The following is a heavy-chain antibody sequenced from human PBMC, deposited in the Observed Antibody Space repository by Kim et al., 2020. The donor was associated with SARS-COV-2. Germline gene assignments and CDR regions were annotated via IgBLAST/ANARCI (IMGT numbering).Heavy chain of an antibody. CDR3: ARDRGSGWYSGKYYFDY. V-gene: IGHV1-69*13. CDR1: GGTFSSYA. Sequence: SVKVSCKASGGTFSSYAISWVRQAPGQGLEWMGGIIPIFGTANYAQKFQGRVTITADESTSTAYMELSSLRSEDTAVYYCARDRGSGWYSGKYYFDYWGQGTLVTVSS. D-gene: IGHD6-19*01. CDR2: IIPIFGTA. J-gene: IGHJ4*02.